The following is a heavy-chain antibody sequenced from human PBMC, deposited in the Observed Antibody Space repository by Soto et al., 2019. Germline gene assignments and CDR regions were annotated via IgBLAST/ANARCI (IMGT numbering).Heavy chain of an antibody. CDR1: GGTFSSYA. CDR3: ARVRIAGIAAAGTYYYDGMDV. V-gene: IGHV1-69*01. D-gene: IGHD6-13*01. Sequence: QVQLVQSGAEVKKPGSSVKVSCKASGGTFSSYAISWVRQAPGQGLEWMGGIIPIFGTANYAQKFQGRVTITADESTSTAYMELSSLRSEDTAVYYCARVRIAGIAAAGTYYYDGMDVWGQGTTVTVSS. J-gene: IGHJ6*02. CDR2: IIPIFGTA.